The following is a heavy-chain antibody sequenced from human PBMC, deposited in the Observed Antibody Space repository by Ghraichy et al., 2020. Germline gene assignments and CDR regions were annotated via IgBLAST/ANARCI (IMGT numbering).Heavy chain of an antibody. CDR2: ITGASSYI. J-gene: IGHJ2*01. D-gene: IGHD3-22*01. Sequence: GGSLRLSCEASGFTFSSYTMKWFRQAPGKGLEWVSSITGASSYIYYADSVKGRFTISRDNAKNSLYLQMNSLRAEDTAVYYCARRYYYDSSGYSEWSFDLWGRGTLFTVSS. V-gene: IGHV3-21*01. CDR1: GFTFSSYT. CDR3: ARRYYYDSSGYSEWSFDL.